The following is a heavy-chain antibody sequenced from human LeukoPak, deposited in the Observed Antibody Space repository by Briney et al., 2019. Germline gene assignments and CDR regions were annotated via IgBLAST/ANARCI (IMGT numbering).Heavy chain of an antibody. D-gene: IGHD1-26*01. V-gene: IGHV3-49*03. CDR2: IRSKAYGGTT. J-gene: IGHJ6*02. CDR1: GFTFGDYA. Sequence: GGPLRLSCTASGFTFGDYAMSWFRQAPGKGLEWVGFIRSKAYGGTTEYAASVKGRFTISGDDSKSIAYLQMNSLKTEDTAVYYCTRGGGGSDYYYYGMDVWGQGTTVTVSS. CDR3: TRGGGGSDYYYYGMDV.